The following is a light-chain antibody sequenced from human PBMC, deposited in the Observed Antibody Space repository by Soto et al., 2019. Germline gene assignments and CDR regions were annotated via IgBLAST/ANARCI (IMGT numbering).Light chain of an antibody. CDR1: QSISSC. CDR2: DAS. J-gene: IGKJ1*01. Sequence: DIPMTQSLSTVSASVGDRVTITCRASQSISSCLAWYQQIAGRALKLLVYDASSLESGVPSRFSGSGSGTEFTLTISSLQPDDFATYYCQQYYSYPWTFGQGTKVDI. CDR3: QQYYSYPWT. V-gene: IGKV1-5*01.